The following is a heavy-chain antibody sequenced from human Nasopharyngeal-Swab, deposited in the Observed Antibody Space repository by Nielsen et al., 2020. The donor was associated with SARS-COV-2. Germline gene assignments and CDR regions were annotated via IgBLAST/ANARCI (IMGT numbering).Heavy chain of an antibody. V-gene: IGHV3-33*05. Sequence: VRKMPGKGLEWVAVISYDGSNKYYADPVKGRFTISRDNAKNSLFLQVNRLRAEDTAVYYCAREGGRFSSTWYYYSYGMDVWGQGTTVTVSS. J-gene: IGHJ6*02. CDR3: AREGGRFSSTWYYYSYGMDV. CDR2: ISYDGSNK. D-gene: IGHD6-13*01.